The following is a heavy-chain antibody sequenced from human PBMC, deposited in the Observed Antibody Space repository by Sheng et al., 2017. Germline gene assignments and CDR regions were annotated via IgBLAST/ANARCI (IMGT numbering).Heavy chain of an antibody. CDR1: GFTFENYG. Sequence: EVQLVESGGGLVKPGGSLRLSCSASGFTFENYGMNWVRQAPGKGPEWVSYISTSSNFIYYADSVKGRFTISRDNANNSLSLQMSGLRVEDTAVYYCAREISGSYALFDYWGQGTVVTVSS. CDR2: ISTSSNFI. D-gene: IGHD3-10*01. J-gene: IGHJ4*02. V-gene: IGHV3-21*01. CDR3: AREISGSYALFDY.